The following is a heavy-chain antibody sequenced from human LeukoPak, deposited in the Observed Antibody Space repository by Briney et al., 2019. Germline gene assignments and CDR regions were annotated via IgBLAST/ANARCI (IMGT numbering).Heavy chain of an antibody. CDR2: ISGSGGST. Sequence: GGSLRLSCAASGFTFSSYAMSWVRQAPGKGLEWVSTISGSGGSTYYADSVKGRFTISRDNSKNTLYLQMNSLRAEDTAVYYCAKWRAAAGLFDYWGQGTLVTVSS. CDR1: GFTFSSYA. V-gene: IGHV3-23*01. CDR3: AKWRAAAGLFDY. J-gene: IGHJ4*02. D-gene: IGHD6-13*01.